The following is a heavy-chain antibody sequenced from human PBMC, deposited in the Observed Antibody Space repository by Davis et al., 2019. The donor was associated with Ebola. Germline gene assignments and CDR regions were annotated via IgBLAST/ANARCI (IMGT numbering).Heavy chain of an antibody. CDR1: GYTFTSYA. J-gene: IGHJ5*02. D-gene: IGHD2-2*01. Sequence: AASVKVSCKASGYTFTSYAMHWVRQAPGQRLEWMGWINAGNDNTKYSQKFQGRVTITRDTSASTAYMELSSLRSDDTALYYCARRDCSSTNCYSNWFDPWGQGTLVTVSS. V-gene: IGHV1-3*01. CDR2: INAGNDNT. CDR3: ARRDCSSTNCYSNWFDP.